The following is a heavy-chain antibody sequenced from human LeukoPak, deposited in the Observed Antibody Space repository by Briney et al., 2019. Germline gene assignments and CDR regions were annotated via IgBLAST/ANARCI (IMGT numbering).Heavy chain of an antibody. CDR1: GYIFTTYD. CDR2: LNPISGNA. J-gene: IGHJ5*02. V-gene: IGHV1-8*03. Sequence: ASVKVCYKASGYIFTTYDIGWVRQATGQGLEWMGWLNPISGNAGYAQKFQGRVTISRNTSISTAYMELSSLRSDDTAIYYCARRKFLGWFDPWGQGTLVTVSS. CDR3: ARRKFLGWFDP. D-gene: IGHD7-27*01.